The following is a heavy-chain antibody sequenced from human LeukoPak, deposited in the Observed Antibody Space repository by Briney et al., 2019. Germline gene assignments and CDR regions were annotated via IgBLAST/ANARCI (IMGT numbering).Heavy chain of an antibody. V-gene: IGHV1-3*01. CDR1: GYTFTSYA. D-gene: IGHD3-9*01. CDR2: INAGNGNT. Sequence: GASVKVSCKASGYTFTSYAMHWVRQAPGQRLEWMGWINAGNGNTKYSQKFQGRVTITRDTSASTAYMELSSLRSEDTAVYYCARADDILTGSYYMDVWGKGTTVTVSS. J-gene: IGHJ6*03. CDR3: ARADDILTGSYYMDV.